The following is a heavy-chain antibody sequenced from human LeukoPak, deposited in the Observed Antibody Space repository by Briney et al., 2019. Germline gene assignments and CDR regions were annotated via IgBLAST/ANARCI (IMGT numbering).Heavy chain of an antibody. V-gene: IGHV1-69*04. CDR1: GGTFGSYA. CDR2: IIPIFGIA. CDR3: AREGADSSGYYDDAFDI. J-gene: IGHJ3*02. D-gene: IGHD3-22*01. Sequence: ASVKVSCKASGGTFGSYAISWVRQAPGQGLEWMGRIIPIFGIANYAQKFQGRVTITADKSTSTAYMELSSLRSEDTAVYYCAREGADSSGYYDDAFDIWGQGTMVTVSS.